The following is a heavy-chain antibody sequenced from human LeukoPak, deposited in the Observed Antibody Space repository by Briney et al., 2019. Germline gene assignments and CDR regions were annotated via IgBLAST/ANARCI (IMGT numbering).Heavy chain of an antibody. V-gene: IGHV3-23*01. Sequence: PGGSLRLSCAASGLTFDNYRMSWVRQAPGKGLEWVSAISGSGGSTYYADSVKGRFTISRDNSKNTLYLQMNSLRAEDTAVYYCAKDLLLWFGELSDYWGQGTLVTVSS. CDR1: GLTFDNYR. J-gene: IGHJ4*02. D-gene: IGHD3-10*01. CDR3: AKDLLLWFGELSDY. CDR2: ISGSGGST.